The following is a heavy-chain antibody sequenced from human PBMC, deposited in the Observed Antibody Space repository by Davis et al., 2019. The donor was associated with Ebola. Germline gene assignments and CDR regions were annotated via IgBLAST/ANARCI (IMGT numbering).Heavy chain of an antibody. CDR3: AKKWGSSGWYAFDY. J-gene: IGHJ4*02. V-gene: IGHV3-23*01. Sequence: PGESLKISCAASGFTFSSYAMSWVRQAPGKGLEWVSTTSGSGGSTYYAGSVKGRFTISRDNSKNTLYLQMNSLRAEDTAVYYCAKKWGSSGWYAFDYWGQGTLVTVSS. CDR1: GFTFSSYA. D-gene: IGHD6-19*01. CDR2: TSGSGGST.